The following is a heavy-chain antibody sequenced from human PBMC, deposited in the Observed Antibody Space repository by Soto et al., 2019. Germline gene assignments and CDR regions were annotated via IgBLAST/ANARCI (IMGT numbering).Heavy chain of an antibody. Sequence: QVQLVQSGAEVKKPGASVRVSCKASGYTFTSYGISWVRQAPGQGLEWMGWISAYGGNTNYGQNRQGRVTITTDTARSTAYMELRSLRSDDRAVYYFARARNSGSYCRHWGQGILVTVSS. D-gene: IGHD3-10*01. CDR1: GYTFTSYG. CDR2: ISAYGGNT. V-gene: IGHV1-18*01. CDR3: ARARNSGSYCRH. J-gene: IGHJ4*02.